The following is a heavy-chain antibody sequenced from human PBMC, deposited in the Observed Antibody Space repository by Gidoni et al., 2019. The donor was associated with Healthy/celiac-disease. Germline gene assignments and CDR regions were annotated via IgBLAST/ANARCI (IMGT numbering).Heavy chain of an antibody. Sequence: EVQLVESGGGLIQPGGSLRLSCAASGFTVSSNYLSWVRQAPGKGLEWVSVSCSGGSTYYADSVKGRFTISRDNSKNTLYLQMNSLRAEDTAVYYCAAPSGPYYYYGMDVWGQGTTVTVSS. CDR1: GFTVSSNY. D-gene: IGHD6-25*01. J-gene: IGHJ6*02. V-gene: IGHV3-53*01. CDR2: SCSGGST. CDR3: AAPSGPYYYYGMDV.